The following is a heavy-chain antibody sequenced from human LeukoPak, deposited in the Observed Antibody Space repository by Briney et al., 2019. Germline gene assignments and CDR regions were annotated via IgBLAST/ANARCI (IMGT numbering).Heavy chain of an antibody. V-gene: IGHV4-34*01. D-gene: IGHD3-10*01. CDR3: ARGRERLWFRDLSGVDFDY. Sequence: SETLSLTCAVYGGSFSGYYWSWIRQPPGKGLEWIGEINHSGSTNYNPSLKSRVTISVDTSKNQFSLKLSSVTAADTAVYYCARGRERLWFRDLSGVDFDYWGQGTLVTVSS. CDR2: INHSGST. CDR1: GGSFSGYY. J-gene: IGHJ4*02.